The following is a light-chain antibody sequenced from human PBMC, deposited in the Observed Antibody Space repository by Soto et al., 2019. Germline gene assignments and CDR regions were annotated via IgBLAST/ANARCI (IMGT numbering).Light chain of an antibody. J-gene: IGLJ2*01. V-gene: IGLV1-51*01. CDR1: NYNIGNNH. CDR3: GTWDSSLSDVV. CDR2: DNN. Sequence: QSVLTQPPSVSAAPGQKVTISCSGSNYNIGNNHVSWYQQHPGTAPQLLIYDNNKRPSGIPDRFSGSKSGTSVTLAITGLHTGDEADYYCGTWDSSLSDVVFGGGTKLTVL.